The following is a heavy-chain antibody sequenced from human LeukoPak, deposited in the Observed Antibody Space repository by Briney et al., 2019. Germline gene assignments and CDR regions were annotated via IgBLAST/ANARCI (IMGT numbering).Heavy chain of an antibody. J-gene: IGHJ6*03. Sequence: SETLSLTCAVYGGSFSGYYWSWIRQPPGKGLEWIGEINHSGSTNYNPSLKSRVTISVDTSKNQFSLKLSSVTAADTAVYYCARETSQKGAHYMDVWGKGTTITISS. D-gene: IGHD3-16*01. CDR3: ARETSQKGAHYMDV. CDR1: GGSFSGYY. V-gene: IGHV4-34*01. CDR2: INHSGST.